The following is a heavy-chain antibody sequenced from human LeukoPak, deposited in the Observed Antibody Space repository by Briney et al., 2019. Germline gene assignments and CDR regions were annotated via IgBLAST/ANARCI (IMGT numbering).Heavy chain of an antibody. CDR1: GFTFSSYG. J-gene: IGHJ4*02. V-gene: IGHV3-23*01. CDR2: ISGSGGST. CDR3: AKGSMSGSYGRYFDY. D-gene: IGHD1-26*01. Sequence: GGSLRLSCAASGFTFSSYGMSWVRQAPGKGLEWVSAISGSGGSTYYADSVKGRFTISRDNSKNTLYLQMNSLRAEDTAVYYCAKGSMSGSYGRYFDYWGQGTLVTVSS.